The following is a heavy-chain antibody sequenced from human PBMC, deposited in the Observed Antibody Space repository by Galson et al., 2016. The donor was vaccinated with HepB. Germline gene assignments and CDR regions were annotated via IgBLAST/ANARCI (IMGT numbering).Heavy chain of an antibody. V-gene: IGHV5-51*01. D-gene: IGHD2-15*01. Sequence: QSGAEVKKPGESLTISCQASGSTFTNYWIGWVRQMPGEGLEWMGIIYPGDSDIRYNSSFQGQVTISADNSITTAYLQWGSLKASDSAIYFCARRDRDCSGGTCYARNFDYWGQGTLVSVSS. J-gene: IGHJ4*02. CDR1: GSTFTNYW. CDR3: ARRDRDCSGGTCYARNFDY. CDR2: IYPGDSDI.